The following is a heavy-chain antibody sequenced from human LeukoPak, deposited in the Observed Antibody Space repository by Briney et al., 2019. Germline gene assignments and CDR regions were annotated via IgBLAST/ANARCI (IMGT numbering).Heavy chain of an antibody. CDR3: TTSPYGDRYQNVLDV. CDR2: IKSKTDGGTT. D-gene: IGHD4-17*01. Sequence: GGSLRLSCAASGFTFTNAWMCWVRQAPGKGLEWVGRIKSKTDGGTTDFAEPVKDRFTISRDDSKNTLYLQMNSLETEDTAVYYCTTSPYGDRYQNVLDVWGQGTTVTVSS. CDR1: GFTFTNAW. J-gene: IGHJ6*02. V-gene: IGHV3-15*01.